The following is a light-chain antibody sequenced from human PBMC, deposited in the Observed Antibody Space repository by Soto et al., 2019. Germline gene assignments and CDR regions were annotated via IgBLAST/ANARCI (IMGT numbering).Light chain of an antibody. V-gene: IGLV2-23*02. CDR1: SSNVGSYKL. J-gene: IGLJ1*01. CDR2: EVN. Sequence: QSALTQPASVSGSPGQSITISCTGTSSNVGSYKLVSWYQQHPGKAPKLMIFEVNKRPSGVSNRFSGSKSGNTASLTISGLKVEDGADYYCCSSGGSPTYVFGTGTKVTVL. CDR3: CSSGGSPTYV.